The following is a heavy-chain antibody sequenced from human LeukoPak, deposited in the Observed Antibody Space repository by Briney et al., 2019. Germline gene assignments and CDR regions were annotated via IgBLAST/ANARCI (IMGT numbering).Heavy chain of an antibody. Sequence: SETLSLTCTVSGGSISSGYYYWSWIRQPPGEGLEWIGYIYYSGSTYYNPCLKSRVTISVDTSKNQFSVKVSPVSAADTAVYHCATHWGDRSDYYYSPHFDYWGQGTLVTVSS. D-gene: IGHD3-22*01. CDR1: GGSISSGYYY. CDR3: ATHWGDRSDYYYSPHFDY. J-gene: IGHJ4*02. V-gene: IGHV4-30-4*01. CDR2: IYYSGST.